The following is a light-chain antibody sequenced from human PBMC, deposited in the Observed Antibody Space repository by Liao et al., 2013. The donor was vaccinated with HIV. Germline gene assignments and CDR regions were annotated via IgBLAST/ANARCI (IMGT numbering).Light chain of an antibody. J-gene: IGLJ2*01. Sequence: SYVLTQPPSVSVAPGKTARITCGEFNIGSKSVHWFQQKPGQAPVLVIYYDSDRPSGIPERFSGSNSGNTAALTISGTQALDEADYYCQAWDSTTVVFGGGTKLTVL. CDR2: YDS. CDR3: QAWDSTTVV. V-gene: IGLV3-21*01. CDR1: NIGSKS.